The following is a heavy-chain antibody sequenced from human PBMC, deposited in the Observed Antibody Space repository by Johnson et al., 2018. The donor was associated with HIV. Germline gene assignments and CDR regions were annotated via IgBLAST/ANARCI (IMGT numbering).Heavy chain of an antibody. J-gene: IGHJ3*02. CDR3: ASPSGSSRLAFDI. CDR1: GITVSSNY. V-gene: IGHV3-66*02. Sequence: VQLVESGGGLVQPGGSLRLSCAASGITVSSNYMTWVRQAPGKGLEWVSVIYADGGTYYPDSVKGRFTISRDNSKNTLYLQMNSLRAEDTAVYYCASPSGSSRLAFDIWGQGTMVTVPS. D-gene: IGHD1-26*01. CDR2: IYADGGT.